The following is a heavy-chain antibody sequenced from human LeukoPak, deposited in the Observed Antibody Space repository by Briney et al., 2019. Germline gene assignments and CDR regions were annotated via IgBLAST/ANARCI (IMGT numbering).Heavy chain of an antibody. V-gene: IGHV4-39*07. D-gene: IGHD1-26*01. CDR1: GGSITSSSYY. CDR3: AGTNPDSGSYVGKGFDY. J-gene: IGHJ4*02. Sequence: PSETLSLTCTVSGGSITSSSYYWGWIRQPPGKGLEWIGSIYYSGSTYYNPTLQSRVTMSVDTSSRQVSLNLSSVTAADTALDYCAGTNPDSGSYVGKGFDYWGQGTLVTVSS. CDR2: IYYSGST.